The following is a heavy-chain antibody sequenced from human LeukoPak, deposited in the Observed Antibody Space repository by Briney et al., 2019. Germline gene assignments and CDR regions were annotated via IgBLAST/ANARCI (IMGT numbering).Heavy chain of an antibody. V-gene: IGHV5-51*01. CDR2: IYPGDSDT. J-gene: IGHJ3*02. CDR3: ARLVVVPAAYDALDI. Sequence: AESLKISCKGSGYSFTSYWIGWVRQLPGKGLEWMGIIYPGDSDTRYSPSFQGQVTISADKSISTAYLQWSSLKASDTAMYYCARLVVVPAAYDALDIWGQGTMVTVSS. D-gene: IGHD2-2*01. CDR1: GYSFTSYW.